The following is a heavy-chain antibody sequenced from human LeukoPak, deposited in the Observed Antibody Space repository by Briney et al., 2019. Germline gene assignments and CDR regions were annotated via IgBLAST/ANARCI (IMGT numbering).Heavy chain of an antibody. CDR1: GGSISSGDYY. D-gene: IGHD5-24*01. Sequence: SETLSLTCTVSGGSISSGDYYWSWTRQPPGKGLEWIGYIYDSETTYYNPSLKSRVTISIDTSKNQFSLKLNSVTAADTAVYYCARDFADTITVTGDVYYMDVWGKGTTVTVSS. V-gene: IGHV4-30-4*08. CDR2: IYDSETT. J-gene: IGHJ6*03. CDR3: ARDFADTITVTGDVYYMDV.